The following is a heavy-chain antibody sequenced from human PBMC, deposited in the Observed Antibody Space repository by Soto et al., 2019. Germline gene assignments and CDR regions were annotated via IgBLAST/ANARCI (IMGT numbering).Heavy chain of an antibody. Sequence: GGSLRLSCAASGFTFSGYWMHWVRQAPGKGLVWVSHSNSDGSSTSYADSVKGRFTISRDNAKNTLYLQMNSLRAEDTAVYFCARSLYSTSNLDSWGQGTQVTVYS. CDR2: SNSDGSST. D-gene: IGHD6-6*01. J-gene: IGHJ4*02. V-gene: IGHV3-74*01. CDR3: ARSLYSTSNLDS. CDR1: GFTFSGYW.